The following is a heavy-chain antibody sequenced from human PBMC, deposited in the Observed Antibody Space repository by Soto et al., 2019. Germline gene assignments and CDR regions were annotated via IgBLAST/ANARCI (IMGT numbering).Heavy chain of an antibody. CDR3: ARGRGYRRYYFDY. J-gene: IGHJ4*02. CDR2: IYYSGST. Sequence: ASETLSLTCTVSGGSISSYYWSWIRQPPGKGLEWIGYIYYSGSTNYNPSLKSRVTISVDTSKNQFSLKLSSVTAADTAVYYCARGRGYRRYYFDYWGQGTLVTVSS. CDR1: GGSISSYY. D-gene: IGHD5-18*01. V-gene: IGHV4-59*01.